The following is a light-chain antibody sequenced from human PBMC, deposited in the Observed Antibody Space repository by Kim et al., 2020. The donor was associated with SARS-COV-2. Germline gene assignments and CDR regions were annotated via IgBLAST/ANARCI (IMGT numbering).Light chain of an antibody. CDR1: QIISNW. CDR2: KAS. V-gene: IGKV1-5*03. J-gene: IGKJ2*01. Sequence: PSTLSASVGDRVTITCRASQIISNWLAWYQQKPGKAPKLLIYKASNLQSGVPSRFSGSGSGTAFTLTIRSLQPDDFATYYCQQYDTFPVTFGQGTKLEI. CDR3: QQYDTFPVT.